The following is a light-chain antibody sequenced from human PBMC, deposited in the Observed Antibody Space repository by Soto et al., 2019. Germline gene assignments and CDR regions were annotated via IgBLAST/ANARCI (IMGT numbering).Light chain of an antibody. J-gene: IGLJ3*02. CDR3: RSYAGSNHWV. Sequence: QSALTQPPSASGSPGQSVTISCTGTSSDVGGYNYVSWYQQHPGKAPKLMMYEVSKRPSGVPDRFSGSKSGNTASLTVSGLQSGDEADYYCRSYAGSNHWVFGGGTKLTVL. CDR2: EVS. CDR1: SSDVGGYNY. V-gene: IGLV2-8*01.